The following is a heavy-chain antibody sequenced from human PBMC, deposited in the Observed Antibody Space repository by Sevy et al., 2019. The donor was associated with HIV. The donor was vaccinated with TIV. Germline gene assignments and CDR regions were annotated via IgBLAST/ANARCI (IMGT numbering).Heavy chain of an antibody. D-gene: IGHD3-22*01. CDR1: GYNFSGYW. CDR3: AGSSFYYGNSGFYPFDF. Sequence: GESLKISCKGSGYNFSGYWVGWVRQMPGKGLEWMGIIYPTDSHFIYGPPLQGQVTISVGKSITTAYLQWRSLKTSDTAMYYCAGSSFYYGNSGFYPFDFWGQGTLVTVSS. CDR2: IYPTDSHF. J-gene: IGHJ4*02. V-gene: IGHV5-51*01.